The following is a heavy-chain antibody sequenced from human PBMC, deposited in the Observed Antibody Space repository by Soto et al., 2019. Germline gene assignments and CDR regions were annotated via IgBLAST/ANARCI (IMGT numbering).Heavy chain of an antibody. J-gene: IGHJ6*03. Sequence: PSETLSLTCTVPGGSISSYYWSWIRQPPGKGLEWIGYIYYSGSTNYNPSLKSRVTISVDTSKNQFSLKLSSVTAADTAVYYCARLYTVTTFLHYYYYMDVWGKGTKVTVSS. V-gene: IGHV4-59*08. CDR1: GGSISSYY. D-gene: IGHD4-4*01. CDR3: ARLYTVTTFLHYYYYMDV. CDR2: IYYSGST.